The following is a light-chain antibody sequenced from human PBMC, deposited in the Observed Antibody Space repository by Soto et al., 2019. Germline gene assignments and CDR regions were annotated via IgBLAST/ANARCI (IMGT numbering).Light chain of an antibody. V-gene: IGKV1-5*01. CDR1: QTISTY. Sequence: DIQMTQSPSTLSGSVGDRVTITCRASQTISTYLAWYQQKPGRAPKLLIYDASGLEGGVPSRFSGSGSGTEFTLTISSLQPDDFATYYCQQYGSYSSWTFGQGTKVE. CDR2: DAS. J-gene: IGKJ1*01. CDR3: QQYGSYSSWT.